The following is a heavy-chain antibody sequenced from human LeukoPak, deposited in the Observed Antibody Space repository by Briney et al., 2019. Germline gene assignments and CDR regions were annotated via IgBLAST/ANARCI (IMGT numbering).Heavy chain of an antibody. J-gene: IGHJ4*02. D-gene: IGHD2-2*01. V-gene: IGHV3-23*01. CDR2: IRGGGDNT. CDR1: GFTFSSYA. Sequence: GGSLRLSCAASGFTFSSYAMSWVRQAPGKGLEWLSVIRGGGDNTYYADSVKGRFTISRDNSKNTLYLQMNTLRAEDTAVYYCAKDRELGYCSSISCYSDYWGQGTLVTVSS. CDR3: AKDRELGYCSSISCYSDY.